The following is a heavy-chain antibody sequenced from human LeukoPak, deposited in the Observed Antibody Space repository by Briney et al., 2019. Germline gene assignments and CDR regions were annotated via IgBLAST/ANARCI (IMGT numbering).Heavy chain of an antibody. V-gene: IGHV3-53*01. CDR3: ARTPIPPYSSSDYYYYGMDV. CDR2: IYSGGST. J-gene: IGHJ6*02. CDR1: GFTVSSNY. D-gene: IGHD6-6*01. Sequence: GGSLRLSCAASGFTVSSNYMSWVRQAPGKGLEWVSVIYSGGSTYYADSVKGRFTISRDNAKNSLYLQMNSLRAEDTAVYYCARTPIPPYSSSDYYYYGMDVWGQGTTVTVSS.